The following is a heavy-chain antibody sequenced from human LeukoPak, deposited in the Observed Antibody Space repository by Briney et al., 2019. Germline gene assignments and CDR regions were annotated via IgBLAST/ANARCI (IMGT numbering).Heavy chain of an antibody. D-gene: IGHD3-16*01. J-gene: IGHJ5*02. CDR3: ARLRAPTAGAYGNWFDP. V-gene: IGHV4-39*01. CDR2: IYYSEST. CDR1: GGSISSRSYY. Sequence: SETLSLTCTVSGGSISSRSYYWGWIRQPPGKGLQWFGRIYYSESTHYNPSLKSRVPISVATSKNQFSLKLSSVTAADTAGDYCARLRAPTAGAYGNWFDPWGQGTLVTVSS.